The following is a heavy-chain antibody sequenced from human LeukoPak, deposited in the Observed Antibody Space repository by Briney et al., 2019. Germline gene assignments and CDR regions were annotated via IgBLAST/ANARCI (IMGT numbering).Heavy chain of an antibody. J-gene: IGHJ3*02. CDR1: GFTFSSYW. D-gene: IGHD3-10*01. CDR2: INSDWSST. Sequence: GWSLRLSCAASGFTFSSYWMHWVRQAPGKGLVLVSRINSDWSSTSYADSVKGRFTISRDNAKNTLYLQMNSLRAEDTAVYYCARRAEYRGVRGVIIKGAFDIWGQGTMVTVSS. V-gene: IGHV3-74*01. CDR3: ARRAEYRGVRGVIIKGAFDI.